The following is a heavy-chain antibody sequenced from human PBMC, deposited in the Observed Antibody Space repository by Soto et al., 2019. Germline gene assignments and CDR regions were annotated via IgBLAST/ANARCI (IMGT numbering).Heavy chain of an antibody. V-gene: IGHV3-11*01. CDR2: ISGTGSVK. CDR3: VRVGETVAAGILDY. CDR1: GFTFGDYY. J-gene: IGHJ4*02. D-gene: IGHD6-13*01. Sequence: QVQLVESGGGLVKPGESLRLSCAASGFTFGDYYMSWIRQAPGKGLEWVTYISGTGSVKHYSDSVRGRFTISRDNAENSMYLQMNSLRAEDTAVYYCVRVGETVAAGILDYWGQGALVTVSS.